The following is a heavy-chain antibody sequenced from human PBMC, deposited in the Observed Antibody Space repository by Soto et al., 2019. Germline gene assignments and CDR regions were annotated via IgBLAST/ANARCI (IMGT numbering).Heavy chain of an antibody. CDR1: GFAFSTHA. CDR2: ITPSGDNT. V-gene: IGHV3-23*01. CDR3: AKEPGYSSGWGPFDY. J-gene: IGHJ4*02. Sequence: GGSLRLSCAASGFAFSTHAMNWVRQAPGKGLAWVSSITPSGDNTYYADSVKGRFTISRDNSKNTLSLQMNSLRVEDSAVYYCAKEPGYSSGWGPFDYWGQGTLVTVSS. D-gene: IGHD6-19*01.